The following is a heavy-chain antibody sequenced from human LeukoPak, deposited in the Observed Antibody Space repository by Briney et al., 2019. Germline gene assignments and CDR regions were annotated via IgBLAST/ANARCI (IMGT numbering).Heavy chain of an antibody. CDR2: FDPEDGET. Sequence: ASVKVSCKASGYTFTGYYMHWVRQAPGKGLEWMGGFDPEDGETIYAQKFQGRVTMTEDTSTDTAYMELSSLRSEDTAVYYCATSIGGQLWLHGYWGQGTLVTVSS. V-gene: IGHV1-24*01. CDR1: GYTFTGYY. CDR3: ATSIGGQLWLHGY. D-gene: IGHD5-18*01. J-gene: IGHJ4*02.